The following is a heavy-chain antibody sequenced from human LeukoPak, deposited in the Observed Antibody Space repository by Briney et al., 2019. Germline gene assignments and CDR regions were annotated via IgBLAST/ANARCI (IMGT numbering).Heavy chain of an antibody. CDR1: GFTFSHAW. CDR3: VADPAICCYALDV. D-gene: IGHD2-2*01. J-gene: IGHJ6*02. V-gene: IGHV3-15*01. CDR2: IKNEGEGGTT. Sequence: PGGSLRLSCVASGFTFSHAWMNWVRQAPGKGLEWVGRIKNEGEGGTTDYAAPVKGRFTISRDDSKNTVYLEMNRLGTEDTAVYYCVADPAICCYALDVWGQGTTVIVSS.